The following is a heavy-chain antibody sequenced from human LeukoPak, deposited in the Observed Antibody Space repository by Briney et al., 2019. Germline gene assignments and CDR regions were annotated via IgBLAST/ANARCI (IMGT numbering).Heavy chain of an antibody. CDR3: AREYSSWHLNWFDP. CDR2: IYHSGST. Sequence: PSETLSLTCTVSGYSISSGYYWGWIRQPPGKGLEWIGSIYHSGSTYYNPSLKSRVTISVDTSKNQFSLKLSSVTAADTAVYYCAREYSSWHLNWFDPWGQGTLVTVSS. V-gene: IGHV4-38-2*02. D-gene: IGHD5-18*01. J-gene: IGHJ5*02. CDR1: GYSISSGYY.